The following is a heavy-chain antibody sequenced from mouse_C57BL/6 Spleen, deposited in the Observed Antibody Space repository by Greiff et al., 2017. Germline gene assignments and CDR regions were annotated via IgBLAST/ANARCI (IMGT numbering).Heavy chain of an antibody. Sequence: QVQLQQSGAELVRPGASVTMSCKASGYTFTSYNMHWVKQTTRQGLEWIGAIYPGNGENSYNQKFKGKATLTVDKSSSTAYMQPSSLTSEDSAVYFCARDYGSSPYYFDYWGQGTTLTVSS. CDR3: ARDYGSSPYYFDY. CDR2: IYPGNGEN. V-gene: IGHV1-12*01. CDR1: GYTFTSYN. D-gene: IGHD1-1*01. J-gene: IGHJ2*01.